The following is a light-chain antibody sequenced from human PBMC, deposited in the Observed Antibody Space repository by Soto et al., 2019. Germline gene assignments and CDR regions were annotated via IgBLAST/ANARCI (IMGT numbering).Light chain of an antibody. J-gene: IGLJ3*02. V-gene: IGLV1-40*01. Sequence: QSVLTQPPSVSGAPGQRVTISCTRSSSNIGAGYPVHWYQQLPGTAPKLLVAGNRPSGVPDRFSVSKSGASASLAITGLQAEDEADYYCQSYDSSLSRRWVFGGGTKVTVL. CDR3: QSYDSSLSRRWV. CDR2: G. CDR1: SSNIGAGYP.